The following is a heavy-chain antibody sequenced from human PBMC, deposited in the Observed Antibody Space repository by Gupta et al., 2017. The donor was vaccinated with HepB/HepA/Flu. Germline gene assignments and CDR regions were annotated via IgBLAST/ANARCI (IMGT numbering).Heavy chain of an antibody. D-gene: IGHD3-3*01. Sequence: LSCAASRFIFSSYDMHCVRQAPGKGLEWVARVSYDGTIKYYADSVKGRFTISRDIPKNTLYLQMSSLRVEDTAVYYCARPLYDLWSSWNVRLDYWGQGALVTGSS. CDR2: VSYDGTIK. J-gene: IGHJ4*02. CDR1: RFIFSSYD. V-gene: IGHV3-30-3*01. CDR3: ARPLYDLWSSWNVRLDY.